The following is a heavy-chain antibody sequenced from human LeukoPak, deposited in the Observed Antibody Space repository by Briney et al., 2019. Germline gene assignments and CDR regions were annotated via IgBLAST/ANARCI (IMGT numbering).Heavy chain of an antibody. D-gene: IGHD1-26*01. Sequence: ASVKVSCKASGYTFTSYDINWARQATGQGLGWMGWMNPNSGNTGYAQKFQGRVTMTRNTSISTAYMELSSLRSEDTAVYYCTRDQWEPLFNYYYGMDVWGQGTTVTVS. V-gene: IGHV1-8*01. J-gene: IGHJ6*02. CDR1: GYTFTSYD. CDR3: TRDQWEPLFNYYYGMDV. CDR2: MNPNSGNT.